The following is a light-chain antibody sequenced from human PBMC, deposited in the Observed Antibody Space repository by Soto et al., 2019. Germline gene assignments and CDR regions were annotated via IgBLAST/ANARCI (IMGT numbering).Light chain of an antibody. J-gene: IGKJ1*01. CDR3: QQYNNWPQT. CDR1: RSVRSD. V-gene: IGKV3-15*01. CDR2: GAS. Sequence: EIVMTQSPATLSVSPGDRATLSCRASRSVRSDLAWYQQKLGQAPRLLIFGASTRATGVPVRFSGSGSGTEFTLTISGLQSEDFAMYYCQQYNNWPQTFGPGTKVDI.